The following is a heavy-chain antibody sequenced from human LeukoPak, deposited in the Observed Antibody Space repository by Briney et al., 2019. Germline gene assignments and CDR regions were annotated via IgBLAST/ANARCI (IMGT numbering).Heavy chain of an antibody. V-gene: IGHV3-49*04. D-gene: IGHD3-9*01. J-gene: IGHJ4*02. CDR3: TREYRYFDWLGTRGYFDY. Sequence: TGGSLRLSCTASGFTFGDYTMSWVRQAPGKGLEWVCFIRSKPYGGTTEYAASVKGRFTISRDDSKSIAYLQMNSLKTEDTAVYYCTREYRYFDWLGTRGYFDYWGQGTLVTVSS. CDR2: IRSKPYGGTT. CDR1: GFTFGDYT.